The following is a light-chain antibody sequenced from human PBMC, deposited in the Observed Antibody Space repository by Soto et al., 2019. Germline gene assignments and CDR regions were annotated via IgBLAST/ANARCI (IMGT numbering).Light chain of an antibody. J-gene: IGKJ2*01. CDR3: HQRSDWPIT. V-gene: IGKV3-11*01. Sequence: EIVLTQSPATLSLSEGERATLSCRASQSVSFFAWYQQKPGQAPRLLIYDASKRAPGLPVRFSGSGSGTDFTLTISSLEPEDFAVYYCHQRSDWPITFGQGTKLQ. CDR2: DAS. CDR1: QSVSF.